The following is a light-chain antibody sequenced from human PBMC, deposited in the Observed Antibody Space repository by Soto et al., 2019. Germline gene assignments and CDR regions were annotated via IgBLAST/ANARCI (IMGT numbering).Light chain of an antibody. J-gene: IGLJ1*01. Sequence: QSALTHPASVSGSPGQSITTSCTGTSSDVGSYNLVSWYQQHPGKAPKLMIYEVSERPSGVPDRFSGSKSSNTASLTVSGLQAEDEADYYCSSYAGSNNFVFGTGTKVTVL. CDR2: EVS. V-gene: IGLV2-8*01. CDR1: SSDVGSYNL. CDR3: SSYAGSNNFV.